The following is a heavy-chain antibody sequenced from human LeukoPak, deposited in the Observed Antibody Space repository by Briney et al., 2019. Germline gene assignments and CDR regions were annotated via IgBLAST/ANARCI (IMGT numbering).Heavy chain of an antibody. CDR3: ARDHRYAFDN. CDR1: GLTFSDYS. V-gene: IGHV3-48*04. J-gene: IGHJ4*02. CDR2: VGISSGNT. Sequence: PGGSLRLSCAASGLTFSDYSMNWVRQAPGKGLEWISYVGISSGNTKYADSVKGRFTISGDSAKNSVFLLMNNLRVDDTAVYYCARDHRYAFDNWGQGTLVTVSS. D-gene: IGHD5-12*01.